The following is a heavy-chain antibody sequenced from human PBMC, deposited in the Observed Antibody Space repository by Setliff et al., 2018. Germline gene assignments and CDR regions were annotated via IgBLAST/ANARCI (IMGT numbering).Heavy chain of an antibody. CDR1: GGTFSSYV. Sequence: GASVKVSCKASGGTFSSYVISWVRQAPGQGLEWMGGIIPILGTANYAQKFQGRVTITADKTSTRAYMELTGLTSDDTAIYYCARQGDVGSWGQGTLVTVSS. D-gene: IGHD3-10*02. J-gene: IGHJ5*02. V-gene: IGHV1-69*06. CDR3: ARQGDVGS. CDR2: IIPILGTA.